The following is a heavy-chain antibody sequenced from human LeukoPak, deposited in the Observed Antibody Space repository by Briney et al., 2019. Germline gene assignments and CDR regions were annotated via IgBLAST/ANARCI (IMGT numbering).Heavy chain of an antibody. Sequence: GGSLRLSCVASGFTFSSYSMNWVRQAPGKGLEWVSSVSSSSSYIYYADSVKGRFTISRDNAKNSLYLQMNSLRAEDTAVYYCAREMSVAGVDYYYYMDVWGKGTTVTVSS. D-gene: IGHD6-19*01. CDR1: GFTFSSYS. J-gene: IGHJ6*03. CDR2: VSSSSSYI. CDR3: AREMSVAGVDYYYYMDV. V-gene: IGHV3-21*01.